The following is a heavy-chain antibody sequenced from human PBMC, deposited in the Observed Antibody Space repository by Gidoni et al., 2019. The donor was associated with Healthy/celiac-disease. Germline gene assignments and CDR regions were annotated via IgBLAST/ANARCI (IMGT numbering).Heavy chain of an antibody. Sequence: EVPLVESGGGLVQPGGSLRLSCAASGSTFSGYWMHWVRQAPGKGLVWVSRINSDGSSTSYADSVKGRFTIARDNAKNTLYLQMNSLRAENTAVYYCARVGENYSPFDYWGQGTLVTVSS. J-gene: IGHJ4*02. D-gene: IGHD3-10*01. CDR2: INSDGSST. CDR3: ARVGENYSPFDY. V-gene: IGHV3-74*01. CDR1: GSTFSGYW.